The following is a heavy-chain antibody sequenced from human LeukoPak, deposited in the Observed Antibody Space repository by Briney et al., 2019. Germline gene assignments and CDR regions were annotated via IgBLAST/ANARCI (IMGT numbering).Heavy chain of an antibody. CDR2: IYHSGSN. CDR1: GYSISSGYY. Sequence: PSETLSLTCTVSGYSISSGYYWGWIRQPPGKGLEWIGSIYHSGSNYYNPSLKSRVTISVDTSKNQFSLKLSSVTAADTAVYYCARDKGRGYSYGNFDYWGQGTLVTVSS. CDR3: ARDKGRGYSYGNFDY. J-gene: IGHJ4*02. V-gene: IGHV4-38-2*02. D-gene: IGHD5-18*01.